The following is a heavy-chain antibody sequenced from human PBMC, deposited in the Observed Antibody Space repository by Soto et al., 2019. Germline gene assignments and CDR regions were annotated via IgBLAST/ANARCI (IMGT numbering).Heavy chain of an antibody. CDR3: ASLSSWSSAEYFQH. Sequence: QVQLQESGPGLVKPSETLSLSCTVFGGSISGYYWSWIRQPPGRGLEWIGYVYSSGTTDYNPSLRGRVSISVDTSKNQFSLKSTSVTVADTAVYYCASLSSWSSAEYFQHWGQGSLVTVSS. V-gene: IGHV4-59*01. CDR1: GGSISGYY. D-gene: IGHD6-13*01. J-gene: IGHJ1*01. CDR2: VYSSGTT.